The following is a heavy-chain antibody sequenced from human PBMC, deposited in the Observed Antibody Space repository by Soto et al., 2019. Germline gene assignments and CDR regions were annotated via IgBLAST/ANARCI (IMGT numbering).Heavy chain of an antibody. D-gene: IGHD2-2*01. CDR3: ARGGSFPSTPGFDF. Sequence: QVQLMESGGGAVQPGRSLRLSCAASGFTFSSFAIHWVRQAPGKGLQWVAVISYDGRLKYYADSVRGRFTISRENSKNTQYLQMNSLGVEDTALYYCARGGSFPSTPGFDFWGQGTMVIVSS. J-gene: IGHJ3*01. CDR1: GFTFSSFA. CDR2: ISYDGRLK. V-gene: IGHV3-30*04.